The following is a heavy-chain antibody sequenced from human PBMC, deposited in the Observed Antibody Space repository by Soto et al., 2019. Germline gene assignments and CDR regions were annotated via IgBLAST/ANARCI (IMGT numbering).Heavy chain of an antibody. J-gene: IGHJ3*02. Sequence: QVQLVQSGAEVKKPGASVKVSCKASGYTFTSNGISWVRQAPGQGLEWMGWISAYNGKTNYAQKFQGRVTMTTDTSTRTADMELRSLRSDDTAVYYCERHYDRDAVAICGQGTVVAVS. CDR3: ERHYDRDAVAI. CDR2: ISAYNGKT. CDR1: GYTFTSNG. V-gene: IGHV1-18*01. D-gene: IGHD3-16*01.